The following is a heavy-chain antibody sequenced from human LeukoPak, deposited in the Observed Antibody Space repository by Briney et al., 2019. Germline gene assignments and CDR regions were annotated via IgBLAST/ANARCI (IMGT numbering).Heavy chain of an antibody. V-gene: IGHV3-15*01. D-gene: IGHD3-22*01. J-gene: IGHJ4*02. CDR2: IKSKTDGGTT. Sequence: GGSLRLSCAASGFTFCNAWMSWVRQAPRKGLEWVGGIKSKTDGGTTDYAAPVKGRFTISRDNSKNTLYLQMTSLKTEDTAVYYCTTAGGLYYDSSGYYCEVCLDYWGQGTLVTVSS. CDR3: TTAGGLYYDSSGYYCEVCLDY. CDR1: GFTFCNAW.